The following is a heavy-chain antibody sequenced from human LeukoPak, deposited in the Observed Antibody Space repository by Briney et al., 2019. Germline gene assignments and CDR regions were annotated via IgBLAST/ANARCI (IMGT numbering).Heavy chain of an antibody. Sequence: PGGSLRLSCAVSGFTLSTYWMSWVRQTPRKGLEWVACIKEDGSEKYCVNSVKGRFTISRDNVKNSIYLQMNSLRGEDTAVYYCVRDGRWPLVGDYWGQGTLVTVSS. V-gene: IGHV3-7*01. D-gene: IGHD4-23*01. CDR3: VRDGRWPLVGDY. CDR2: IKEDGSEK. CDR1: GFTLSTYW. J-gene: IGHJ4*02.